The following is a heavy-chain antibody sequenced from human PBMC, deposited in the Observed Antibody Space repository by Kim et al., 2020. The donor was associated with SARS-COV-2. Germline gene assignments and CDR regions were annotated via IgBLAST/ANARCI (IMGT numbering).Heavy chain of an antibody. CDR3: ARDGSILTGYYYFDY. CDR1: GYTFTSYG. J-gene: IGHJ4*02. D-gene: IGHD3-9*01. Sequence: ASVKVSCKASGYTFTSYGISWVRQAPGQGLEWMGWISAYNGNTNYAQKLQGRVTMTTDTSTSTAYMELRSLRSDDTAVYYCARDGSILTGYYYFDYWGQGTLVTVSS. CDR2: ISAYNGNT. V-gene: IGHV1-18*01.